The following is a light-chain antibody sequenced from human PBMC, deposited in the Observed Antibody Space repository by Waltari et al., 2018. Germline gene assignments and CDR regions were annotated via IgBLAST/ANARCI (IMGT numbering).Light chain of an antibody. Sequence: QSGLTQPPSVSGAPGQRVTLSCNGTSSHLGAGPDLPWYQVLPGTAPKLLIYGNNNRPSGVADRFSGSKSGTSASLAITGLQAEDEADYYCQSYDSSLRGSLFGGGTKLTVL. J-gene: IGLJ2*01. CDR1: SSHLGAGPD. CDR2: GNN. V-gene: IGLV1-40*01. CDR3: QSYDSSLRGSL.